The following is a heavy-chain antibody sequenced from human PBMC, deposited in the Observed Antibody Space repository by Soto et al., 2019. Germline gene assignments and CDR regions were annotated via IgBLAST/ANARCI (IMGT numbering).Heavy chain of an antibody. CDR1: GFTFSSYW. CDR2: INSDGSST. J-gene: IGHJ5*02. Sequence: EVQLVESGGGLVQPGGSLRLSCAASGFTFSSYWMHWVRQAPGKGLMWVSRINSDGSSTTYADSVKGRFTISRDNPRNTLYLQMNSLRADDTAVYYCARDRGGHGPQYNWFDPWGQGTLVTVSS. D-gene: IGHD3-10*01. CDR3: ARDRGGHGPQYNWFDP. V-gene: IGHV3-74*01.